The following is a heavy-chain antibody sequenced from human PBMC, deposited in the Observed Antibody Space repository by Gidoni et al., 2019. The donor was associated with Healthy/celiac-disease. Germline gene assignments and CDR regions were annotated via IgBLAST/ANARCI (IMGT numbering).Heavy chain of an antibody. V-gene: IGHV3-23*04. CDR3: AKVGAYWYFDL. J-gene: IGHJ2*01. CDR2: IIGSGDST. Sequence: EEQLAEAGGGLVPPGEALRLSWAAAGFTFSTYAMSWVRQAPGRGLEWVSAIIGSGDSTYYADSVKGRFTISRDHTKNTLYLQMNSLRAEDTALYYCAKVGAYWYFDLWGRGTLVTVSS. D-gene: IGHD3-10*01. CDR1: GFTFSTYA.